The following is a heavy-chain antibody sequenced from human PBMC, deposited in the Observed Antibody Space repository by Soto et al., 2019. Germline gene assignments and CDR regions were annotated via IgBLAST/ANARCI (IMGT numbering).Heavy chain of an antibody. Sequence: EVQLVESGGGLVKPGGSLRLSCAGSGFTFSSYSMNWVRQAPGKGLEWVSSISSSSSYIGHADSVKGRFTISRDNAKNSLYLQMNSLRAEDTAVYYCARGGSYYYDSSGSLDYWGQGTLVTVSS. D-gene: IGHD3-22*01. J-gene: IGHJ4*02. CDR3: ARGGSYYYDSSGSLDY. CDR1: GFTFSSYS. V-gene: IGHV3-21*01. CDR2: ISSSSSYI.